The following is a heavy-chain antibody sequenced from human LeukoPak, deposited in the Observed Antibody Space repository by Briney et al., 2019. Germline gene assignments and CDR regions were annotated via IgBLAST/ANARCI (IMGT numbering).Heavy chain of an antibody. CDR3: ARVAAAGKGFDY. V-gene: IGHV3-48*03. D-gene: IGHD6-13*01. CDR2: ISSSGSTI. Sequence: GGSLRLSCAASGSTFSSYEMNWVRQAPGKGLEWVSYISSSGSTIYYADSVKGRFTISRDNAKNSLYLQMNSLRAGDTAVYYCARVAAAGKGFDYWGQGTLVTVSS. J-gene: IGHJ4*02. CDR1: GSTFSSYE.